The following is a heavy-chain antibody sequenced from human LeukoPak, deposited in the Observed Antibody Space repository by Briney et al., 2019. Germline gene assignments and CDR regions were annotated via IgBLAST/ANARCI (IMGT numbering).Heavy chain of an antibody. CDR2: ISSNSSTI. V-gene: IGHV3-48*01. CDR3: ARAAYLDY. J-gene: IGHJ4*02. Sequence: GGSLGLSYAASGFTFSSYSMNWVRQAPGKGLEWVSYISSNSSTIYYAGSVKGRFTISRDNAKNSLYLQMNSLRAEDTAVYYCARAAYLDYWGQGTLVTVSS. CDR1: GFTFSSYS.